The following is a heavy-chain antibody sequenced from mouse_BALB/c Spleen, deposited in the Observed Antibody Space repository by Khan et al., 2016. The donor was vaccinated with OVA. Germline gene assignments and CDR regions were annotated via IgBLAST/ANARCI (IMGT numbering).Heavy chain of an antibody. Sequence: QVQLKESGAELVRPGSSVKISCKASGYAFSSYWMNWVKQRPGQGLEWIGQIYPGDGDTNYNGKFKGKATLTADKSSSTAYMQLSSLTSEDSAVYFCAGERAHYGPAWFAYWGQGTLVTVSA. D-gene: IGHD1-2*01. V-gene: IGHV1-80*01. CDR2: IYPGDGDT. CDR1: GYAFSSYW. CDR3: AGERAHYGPAWFAY. J-gene: IGHJ3*01.